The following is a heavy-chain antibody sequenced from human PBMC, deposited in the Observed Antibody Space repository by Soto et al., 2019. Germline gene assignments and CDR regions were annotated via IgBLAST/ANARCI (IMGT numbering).Heavy chain of an antibody. CDR2: TYYRSKWYN. J-gene: IGHJ5*01. D-gene: IGHD2-15*01. CDR1: ADSVSSNSAA. V-gene: IGHV6-1*01. CDR3: ASGPSCGGSLHWFDS. Sequence: PRTLSLTCAISADSVSSNSAAWKCIRHSPQRSRKWLARTYYRSKWYNDYAGSVKSRITINPGTAKIQFSVQQNSVTPEDTAVYYGASGPSCGGSLHWFDSWGQGTLVTVSS.